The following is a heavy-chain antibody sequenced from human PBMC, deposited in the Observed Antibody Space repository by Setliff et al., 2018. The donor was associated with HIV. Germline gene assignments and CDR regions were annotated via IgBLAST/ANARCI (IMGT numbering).Heavy chain of an antibody. D-gene: IGHD2-8*01. CDR3: AREKVSAFDI. CDR2: IKPDGSLK. J-gene: IGHJ3*02. V-gene: IGHV3-7*01. CDR1: AFTFSHYS. Sequence: PGGSLRLSCVGSAFTFSHYSLDWVRQAPGKGLEWVATIKPDGSLKHYVDSVEGRFTISRDNAKNSLYLQMNSLRAEDMAVYYCAREKVSAFDIWGQGTVVTVSS.